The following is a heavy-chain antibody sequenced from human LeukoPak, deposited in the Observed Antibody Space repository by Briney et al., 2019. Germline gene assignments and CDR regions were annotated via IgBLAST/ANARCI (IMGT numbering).Heavy chain of an antibody. CDR3: ARVRRSYDFWSGARAFDI. V-gene: IGHV1-69*13. D-gene: IGHD3-3*01. CDR2: IIPIFGTA. Sequence: ASVKVSCKASGGTFISYAISWVRQAPGQGLEWMGGIIPIFGTANYAQKFQGRVTITADESTSKAYMELSSLRSEDTAVYYCARVRRSYDFWSGARAFDIWGQGTMVTVSS. J-gene: IGHJ3*02. CDR1: GGTFISYA.